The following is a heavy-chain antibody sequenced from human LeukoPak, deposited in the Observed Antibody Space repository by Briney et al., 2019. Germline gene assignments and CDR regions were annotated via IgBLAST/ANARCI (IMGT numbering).Heavy chain of an antibody. J-gene: IGHJ4*02. CDR3: ARSIVATMSFDY. D-gene: IGHD5-12*01. CDR1: GFTFSSYG. CDR2: IYYSGST. Sequence: LRLSCAASGFTFSSYGMHWVRQAPGKGLEWIGSIYYSGSTYYNPSLKSRVTISVDTSKNQSSLKLSSVTAADTAVYYCARSIVATMSFDYWGQGTLVTVSS. V-gene: IGHV4-39*01.